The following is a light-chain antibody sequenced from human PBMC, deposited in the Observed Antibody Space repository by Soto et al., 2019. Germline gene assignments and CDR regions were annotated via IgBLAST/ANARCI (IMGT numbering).Light chain of an antibody. J-gene: IGKJ1*01. CDR1: QSVSSSF. V-gene: IGKV3-20*01. CDR3: QQYGTSPWT. Sequence: EIVLTHSPGTLSLSPCERATLSSSASQSVSSSFVAWFQQNPGQAPRLLIYGTSSRATGIPDRFSGSGSGTDFTLTINGLEPEDFAMYFCQQYGTSPWTFGQGTKVDI. CDR2: GTS.